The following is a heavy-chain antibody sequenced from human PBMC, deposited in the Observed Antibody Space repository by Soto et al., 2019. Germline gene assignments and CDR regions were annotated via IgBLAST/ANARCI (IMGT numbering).Heavy chain of an antibody. V-gene: IGHV4-59*12. CDR3: SKVGRKYSYDSSSQGSFDI. J-gene: IGHJ3*02. Sequence: PSETLPLSCTVSGGSISSYCWSWIRQPPGKGVEWIGYIYSSGSTNYNPSLKSRVTISVDASKNQFSLRLSSVTAADTAVYYCSKVGRKYSYDSSSQGSFDIWGQGTMVTVSS. CDR2: IYSSGST. D-gene: IGHD3-22*01. CDR1: GGSISSYC.